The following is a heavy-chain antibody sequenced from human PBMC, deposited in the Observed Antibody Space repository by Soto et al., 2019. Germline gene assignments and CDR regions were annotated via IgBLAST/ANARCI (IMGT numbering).Heavy chain of an antibody. J-gene: IGHJ6*02. D-gene: IGHD1-26*01. Sequence: GGSLRPACAVSGFTLSSYSMGWVSQAPEKGLEWVAAIIGSGGSTYYADSRKDRLTISRDTSKNTLYLQMNSLRAEDTAVYYCAKDTGRYSGSYYYYYSYGMDVWGQGTRVPVSS. CDR1: GFTLSSYS. V-gene: IGHV3-23*01. CDR3: AKDTGRYSGSYYYYYSYGMDV. CDR2: IIGSGGST.